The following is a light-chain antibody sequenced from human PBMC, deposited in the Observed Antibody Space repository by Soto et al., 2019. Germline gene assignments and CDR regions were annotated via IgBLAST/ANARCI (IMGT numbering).Light chain of an antibody. J-gene: IGLJ2*01. CDR3: AAWDDTLSGVI. CDR2: EVS. CDR1: SSDVGGHNY. Sequence: QSALTQSPSASGSPGQSVTISCTGTSSDVGGHNYVSWYQHHPGKAPKLIIYEVSKRPSGVPDRFSGSKSGNTASLTVSGLQAEDEAVYYCAAWDDTLSGVIFGGGTKLTVL. V-gene: IGLV2-8*01.